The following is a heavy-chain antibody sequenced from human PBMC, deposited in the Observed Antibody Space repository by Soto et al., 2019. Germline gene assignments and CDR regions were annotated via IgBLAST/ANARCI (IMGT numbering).Heavy chain of an antibody. CDR1: GYTFTNFG. Sequence: QGQLVQSGPEMRKPGTSVTVSCKTSGYTFTNFGVTWVRQAPGQGLEWMGWIAPSTGHTTYSQSLQGRVTMTADTVTATAYMELTSLKSDDTAIYFCARGVWGSVTYLVLCGQGTLVSVSS. CDR3: ARGVWGSVTYLVL. D-gene: IGHD2-21*01. V-gene: IGHV1-18*01. CDR2: IAPSTGHT. J-gene: IGHJ5*02.